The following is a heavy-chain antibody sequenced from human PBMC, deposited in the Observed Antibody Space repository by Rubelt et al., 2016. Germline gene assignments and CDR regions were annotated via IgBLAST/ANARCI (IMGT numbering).Heavy chain of an antibody. CDR1: GGSFSGYY. J-gene: IGHJ3*02. V-gene: IGHV4-34*01. Sequence: QVQLQQWGAGLLKPSETLSLTCAVYGGSFSGYYWSWIRQPPGTGLEWIGEINHSGSTNYNPSLKSRVLLSVDTSKNPFSLKLGFVTAADTAVYYCARSLYDYDSSGYYYPIDAFDIWGQGTMVTVSS. D-gene: IGHD3-22*01. CDR3: ARSLYDYDSSGYYYPIDAFDI. CDR2: INHSGST.